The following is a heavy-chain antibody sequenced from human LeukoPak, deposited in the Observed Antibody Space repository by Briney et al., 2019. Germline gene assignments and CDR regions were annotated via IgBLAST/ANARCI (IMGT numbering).Heavy chain of an antibody. V-gene: IGHV7-4-1*02. Sequence: ASVKVSCKASGYTFTSYAMNWVRQAPGQGLEWMGWINTNTGNPTYAQGFTGRFVFSLDTSVSTAYLQISSLKAEDTAVYYCARGGYCGGDCYSDAFDIWGQGTMDTVSS. J-gene: IGHJ3*02. CDR2: INTNTGNP. CDR3: ARGGYCGGDCYSDAFDI. CDR1: GYTFTSYA. D-gene: IGHD2-21*02.